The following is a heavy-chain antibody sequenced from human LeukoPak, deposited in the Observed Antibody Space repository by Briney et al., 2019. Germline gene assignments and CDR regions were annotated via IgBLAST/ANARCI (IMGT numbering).Heavy chain of an antibody. CDR3: ARDRVEYYYDSSGYLFDP. D-gene: IGHD3-22*01. V-gene: IGHV1-2*02. Sequence: GASVKVSCKASGYTFTGYYMHWVRQAPGQGLEWMGWINPNSGGTNYAQKFQGRVTMTRDTSISTAYMELSRLRSDDTAVYYCARDRVEYYYDSSGYLFDPWGQGTLVTVSS. J-gene: IGHJ5*02. CDR1: GYTFTGYY. CDR2: INPNSGGT.